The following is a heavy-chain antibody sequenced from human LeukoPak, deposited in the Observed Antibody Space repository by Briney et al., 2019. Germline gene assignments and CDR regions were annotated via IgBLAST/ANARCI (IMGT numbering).Heavy chain of an antibody. V-gene: IGHV3-9*01. CDR1: GFTFDDYA. J-gene: IGHJ6*02. D-gene: IGHD6-6*01. CDR2: MSWNSGRI. Sequence: GGSLRLSCAASGFTFDDYAIHWVRQAPGKGLEWVSGMSWNSGRIGYADSVKGRFTISRDSAKNSLFLQMNSLRPEDTALYYCTREISTAARLDYYNGMDVWGQGTTVTVSS. CDR3: TREISTAARLDYYNGMDV.